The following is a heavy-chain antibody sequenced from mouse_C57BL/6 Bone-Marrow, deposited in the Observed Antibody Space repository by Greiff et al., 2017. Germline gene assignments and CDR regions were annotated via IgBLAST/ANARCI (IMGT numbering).Heavy chain of an antibody. CDR3: ARRDYLYYYGPDWYFDV. Sequence: QVQLQQSGPELVKPGASVKISCKASGYAFSSSWMHWVKQRPGKGLEWIGRIYPGDGGTNYNGKFKGKATLTADKSSSTSSMQLSRLTSVDSAVYFCARRDYLYYYGPDWYFDVWGTGTTVTVSS. V-gene: IGHV1-82*01. CDR1: GYAFSSSW. J-gene: IGHJ1*03. D-gene: IGHD1-1*01. CDR2: IYPGDGGT.